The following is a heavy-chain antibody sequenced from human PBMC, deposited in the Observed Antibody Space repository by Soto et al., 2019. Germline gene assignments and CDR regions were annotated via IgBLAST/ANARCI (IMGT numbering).Heavy chain of an antibody. CDR1: GFSLSTSGMW. V-gene: IGHV2-70*01. CDR2: IDWDDDK. J-gene: IGHJ6*02. Sequence: SGPTLVNPTQTLTLTCTFSGFSLSTSGMWVSWIRQPPAKGLEWLALIDWDDDKSYSTSLKTRLTISKDTSKNQVVLTMTNMDPVDTATYYCARIPAGYYDSSYYYGMDVWGQGTTVTVSS. D-gene: IGHD3-22*01. CDR3: ARIPAGYYDSSYYYGMDV.